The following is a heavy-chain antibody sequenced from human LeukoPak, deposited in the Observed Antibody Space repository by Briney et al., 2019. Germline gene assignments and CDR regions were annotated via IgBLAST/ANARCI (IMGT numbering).Heavy chain of an antibody. CDR3: ARFSIPANWFDP. CDR2: ISAYNGNT. Sequence: ASVKVSCKASGYXFTSYGISWVRQAPGQGLEWMGWISAYNGNTNYAQNLQGRVTITTDTSTRIAYMELRSLGSDDTAIYYCARFSIPANWFDPWGQGTLVTVSS. J-gene: IGHJ5*02. CDR1: GYXFTSYG. D-gene: IGHD6-25*01. V-gene: IGHV1-18*01.